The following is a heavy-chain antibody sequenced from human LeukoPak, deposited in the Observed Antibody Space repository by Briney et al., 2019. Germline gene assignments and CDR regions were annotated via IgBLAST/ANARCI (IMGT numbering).Heavy chain of an antibody. CDR2: MNPNSGNT. V-gene: IGHV1-8*03. CDR3: ARGTRMRESFYYFDY. Sequence: ASVKDSCKDSGYTFTSYHMNWVRQATGQGLEWMGWMNPNSGNTGYAQKFQGRVTIATNNSINTAYMELSSLRSEDTAVYYCARGTRMRESFYYFDYWGQGTLVTVSS. J-gene: IGHJ4*02. CDR1: GYTFTSYH. D-gene: IGHD3-16*01.